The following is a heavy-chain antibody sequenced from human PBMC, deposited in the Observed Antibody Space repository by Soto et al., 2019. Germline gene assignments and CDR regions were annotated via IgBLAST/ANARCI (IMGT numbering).Heavy chain of an antibody. CDR1: GGTFSSYA. V-gene: IGHV1-69*01. J-gene: IGHJ4*02. D-gene: IGHD2-15*01. CDR3: ARDPGYCSGGSCSLLFAY. CDR2: IIPIFGTA. Sequence: QVQLVQSGAEVKKPGSSVKVSCKASGGTFSSYAISWVRQAPGQGLEWMGGIIPIFGTANYAQKFQGRVTITADQSTSTAYMELSSLRSEDTAVYYCARDPGYCSGGSCSLLFAYWGQGTLVTVSS.